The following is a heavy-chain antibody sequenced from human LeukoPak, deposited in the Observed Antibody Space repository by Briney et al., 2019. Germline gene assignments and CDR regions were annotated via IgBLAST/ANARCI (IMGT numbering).Heavy chain of an antibody. CDR2: IYTSGST. J-gene: IGHJ6*03. CDR1: GGSISSYY. Sequence: SETLSLTCTVSGGSISSYYWSWIRQPPGKGLEWIGYIYTSGSTNYNPSLKSRVTISVDTSKNQFSLKLSSVTAADTAVYYCERLPHYYMDVWGKGTTVTVSS. V-gene: IGHV4-4*09. CDR3: ERLPHYYMDV.